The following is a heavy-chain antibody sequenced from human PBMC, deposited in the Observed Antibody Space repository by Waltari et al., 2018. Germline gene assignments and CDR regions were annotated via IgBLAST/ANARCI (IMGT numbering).Heavy chain of an antibody. D-gene: IGHD1-26*01. CDR2: IRYDGSNK. V-gene: IGHV3-30*02. J-gene: IGHJ4*02. Sequence: QVQLVESGGGVVQPGGSLRLSCAASGFTFSSYGMHWVRQAPGKGLEWVAFIRYDGSNKYYADSVKGRFTISRDNSKNTLYLQMNSLRAEDTAVYYCAKVERGWGQGTLVTVSS. CDR1: GFTFSSYG. CDR3: AKVERG.